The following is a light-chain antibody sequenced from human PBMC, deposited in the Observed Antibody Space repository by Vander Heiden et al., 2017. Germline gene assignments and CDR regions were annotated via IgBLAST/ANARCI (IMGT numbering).Light chain of an antibody. CDR3: PQSEKPLFF. J-gene: IGKJ3*01. CDR1: QSVSGKY. V-gene: IGKV3-20*01. CDR2: GTS. Sequence: IVLTQSPATLSLSPGDRAPPSCRARQSVSGKYLASYQLTPGQAPRVVIYGTSTRASGIPQRFNGSGSGTDFTLTISGVEPEDFAVYFCPQSEKPLFFFAPGTKVDIK.